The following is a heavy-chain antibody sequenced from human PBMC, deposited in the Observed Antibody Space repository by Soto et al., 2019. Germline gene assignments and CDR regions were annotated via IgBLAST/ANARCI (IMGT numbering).Heavy chain of an antibody. J-gene: IGHJ1*01. Sequence: QVQLVQSGAEVKKPGASVKVSCKASGYTFTGYYMHWVRQAPGQGLEWMGWINPNSGGTNYPQKFESRVPMNRDTSISTAYMELSRLRSYDTAVYYCARGASVTVITDAEYFQHGGQGTLVTVSS. D-gene: IGHD4-17*01. CDR3: ARGASVTVITDAEYFQH. V-gene: IGHV1-2*02. CDR1: GYTFTGYY. CDR2: INPNSGGT.